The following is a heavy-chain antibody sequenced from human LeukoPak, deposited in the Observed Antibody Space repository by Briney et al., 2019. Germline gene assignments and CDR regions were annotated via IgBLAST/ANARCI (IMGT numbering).Heavy chain of an antibody. D-gene: IGHD2-2*02. J-gene: IGHJ5*02. CDR2: IYYSGST. CDR1: GGSISSYY. V-gene: IGHV4-59*01. Sequence: PSETLSLTCTVSGGSISSYYWSWIRQPPGKGLEWIGYIYYSGSTNYNPSLKSRVTISVDTSKNQFSLKLSSVTAADTAVYYCARTPCSSTSCYRSWFDPWGQGTLVTVSS. CDR3: ARTPCSSTSCYRSWFDP.